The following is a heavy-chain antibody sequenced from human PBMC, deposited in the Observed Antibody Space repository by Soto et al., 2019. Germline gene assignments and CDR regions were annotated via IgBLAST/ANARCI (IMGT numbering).Heavy chain of an antibody. D-gene: IGHD4-17*01. CDR3: ARDGTTVTTFWKFYMDG. J-gene: IGHJ6*02. V-gene: IGHV6-1*01. Sequence: SQTLPLTCVISGDSITSDSVAWNWIRQSPSRGLEWLGRTFYRSKWHNDYEVSVKSRISINPDTSKNQFSLLLNSVTPEDTAVYYCARDGTTVTTFWKFYMDGCGQGTRVTVYS. CDR2: TFYRSKWHN. CDR1: GDSITSDSVA.